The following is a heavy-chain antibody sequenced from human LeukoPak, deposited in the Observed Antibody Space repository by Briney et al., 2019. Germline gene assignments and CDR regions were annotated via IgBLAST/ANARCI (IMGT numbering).Heavy chain of an antibody. D-gene: IGHD6-19*01. J-gene: IGHJ3*02. CDR1: GGSISSSSYY. V-gene: IGHV4-39*07. CDR3: ARVSSLAVIAFDI. Sequence: SGTLSLTCTVSGGSISSSSYYWGWIRQPPGKGLEWIGSIYYSGSTYYNPSLKSRVTISVDTSKNQFSLKLSSVTAADTAVYYCARVSSLAVIAFDIWGQGTMVTVSS. CDR2: IYYSGST.